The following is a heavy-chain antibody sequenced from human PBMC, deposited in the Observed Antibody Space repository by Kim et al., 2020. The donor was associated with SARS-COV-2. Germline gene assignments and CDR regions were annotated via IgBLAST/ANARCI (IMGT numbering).Heavy chain of an antibody. D-gene: IGHD3-9*01. CDR1: GYTFTSYG. CDR3: ASRAYYDILTGPDAFDI. Sequence: ASVKVSCKASGYTFTSYGISWVRQAPGQGLEWMGWISAYNGNTNYAQKLQGRVTMTTDTSTSTAYMELRSLRSDDTAVYYCASRAYYDILTGPDAFDIWGQGTMVTVSS. CDR2: ISAYNGNT. J-gene: IGHJ3*02. V-gene: IGHV1-18*01.